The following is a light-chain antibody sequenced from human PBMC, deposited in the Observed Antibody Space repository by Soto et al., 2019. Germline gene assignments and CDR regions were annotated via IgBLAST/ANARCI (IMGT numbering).Light chain of an antibody. CDR1: QSVGRN. J-gene: IGKJ2*01. CDR3: QQYNKWPYT. CDR2: GTS. Sequence: EIVMTQSPVALSVSPGASAALSCRASQSVGRNFAWYQQRPGQAPRVLIYGTSTRATGVPARFSGSGSGTDFTLTIRSLQSEDFAVYYCQQYNKWPYTFGQGTRLEIK. V-gene: IGKV3-15*01.